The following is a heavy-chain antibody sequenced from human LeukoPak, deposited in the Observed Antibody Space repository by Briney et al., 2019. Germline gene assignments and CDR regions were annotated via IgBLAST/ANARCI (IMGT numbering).Heavy chain of an antibody. D-gene: IGHD6-13*01. CDR3: ARLYASGWYNFDS. CDR1: GGSISSGDYY. V-gene: IGHV4-30-4*01. Sequence: PSQTLSLTCTVSGGSISSGDYYWSWIRQPPGKGLEWIGYIYYSGSTYYNPSLKSRVTISVDTSKNQFSLKLTSVTATDTALYYCARLYASGWYNFDSWGQGTLVTVSS. CDR2: IYYSGST. J-gene: IGHJ5*01.